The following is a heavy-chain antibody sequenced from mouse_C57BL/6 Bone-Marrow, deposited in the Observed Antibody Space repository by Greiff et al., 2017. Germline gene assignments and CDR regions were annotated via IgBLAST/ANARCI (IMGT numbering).Heavy chain of an antibody. Sequence: QVQLQQPGAELVMPGASVKLSCKASGYTFTSYWMHWVKQRPGQGLEWIGRIDPSDSDTNYNQKFKGKATLTVDKSSSTAYMQLSSLPSEGAAVYWCESATTDVWGKGTTLTVSS. CDR2: IDPSDSDT. D-gene: IGHD2-12*01. CDR1: GYTFTSYW. J-gene: IGHJ2*01. V-gene: IGHV1-69*01. CDR3: ESATTDV.